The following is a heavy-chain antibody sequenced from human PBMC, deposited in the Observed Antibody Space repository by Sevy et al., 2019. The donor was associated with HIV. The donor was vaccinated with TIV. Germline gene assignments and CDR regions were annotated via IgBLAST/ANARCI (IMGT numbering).Heavy chain of an antibody. V-gene: IGHV3-30-3*01. CDR1: GFTFSTYT. D-gene: IGHD4-17*01. CDR3: ARDQHDYGGNLRTGWFDP. Sequence: GGSLRLSCAASGFTFSTYTMHWVRQAPGKGLEWVALISYDGSNKNYADSVKGRFTISRDNSKNTLYLQMNSLRAEDTAVYYCARDQHDYGGNLRTGWFDPWGQGTLVTVSS. J-gene: IGHJ5*02. CDR2: ISYDGSNK.